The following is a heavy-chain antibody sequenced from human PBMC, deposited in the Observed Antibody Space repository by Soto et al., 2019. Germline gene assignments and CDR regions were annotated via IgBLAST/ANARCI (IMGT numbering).Heavy chain of an antibody. CDR1: GASITRSSYY. J-gene: IGHJ6*02. D-gene: IGHD2-21*02. Sequence: QLQLHESGPVLVKPSETLSLTCSVSGASITRSSYYWAWIRQPPGKGLEWIASIHSHGGSTYYDPPLKGRVLISVDTSKNHFSLNLSSVTAAATAVYYCARPGDASGLDVWGQGTTVTVSS. CDR2: IHSHGGST. CDR3: ARPGDASGLDV. V-gene: IGHV4-39*01.